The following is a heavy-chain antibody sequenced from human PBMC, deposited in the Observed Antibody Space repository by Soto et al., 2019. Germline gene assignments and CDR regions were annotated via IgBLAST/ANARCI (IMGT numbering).Heavy chain of an antibody. CDR1: GFTFSSYV. CDR3: ANAYNRGWCKSAGS. J-gene: IGHJ4*02. D-gene: IGHD6-19*01. CDR2: ISIDGSNK. Sequence: QVQLVESGGGVVQPGRSLRLSCAASGFTFSSYVMHWVRQAPGKGLEWGSVISIDGSNKYYVDSVKGSFTISRDNSKNTLSLKMNSLRLGGEAVYYCANAYNRGWCKSAGSWGQGTLVTVSS. V-gene: IGHV3-30*18.